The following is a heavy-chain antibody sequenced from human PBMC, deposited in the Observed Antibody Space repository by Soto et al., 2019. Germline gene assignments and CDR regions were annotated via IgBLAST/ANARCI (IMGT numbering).Heavy chain of an antibody. J-gene: IGHJ5*02. Sequence: GGSLRLSCAASGFTFSSYGMHWVRQAPGKGLEWVAVISYDGSNKYYADSVKGRFTISRDNSKNTLYLQMNSLRAEDTAVYYCAKDVGSSSLGWNWFDPWGQGTLVTVSS. D-gene: IGHD6-6*01. CDR1: GFTFSSYG. CDR3: AKDVGSSSLGWNWFDP. CDR2: ISYDGSNK. V-gene: IGHV3-30*18.